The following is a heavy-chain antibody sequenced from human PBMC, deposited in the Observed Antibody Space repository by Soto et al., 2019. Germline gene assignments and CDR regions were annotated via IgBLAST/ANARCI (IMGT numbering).Heavy chain of an antibody. CDR3: ARDRGPSSGYYPYWFDP. J-gene: IGHJ5*02. D-gene: IGHD3-22*01. CDR1: GGTFSSYA. CDR2: IIPIFGTA. V-gene: IGHV1-69*12. Sequence: QVQLVQSGAEVKKPGSSVKVSCKAYGGTFSSYAISWVRQAPGQGLEWMGEIIPIFGTANYAQKCQGRVTITADESTSTAYMELSSLRSEDTAVYYCARDRGPSSGYYPYWFDPWGQGTLVTVSS.